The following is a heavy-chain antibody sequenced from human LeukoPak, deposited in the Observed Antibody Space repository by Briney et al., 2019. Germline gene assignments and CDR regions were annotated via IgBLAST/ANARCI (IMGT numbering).Heavy chain of an antibody. Sequence: GGSLRLSCVASRFTFSNYAMNWVRQAPGKGLEWISSISSTSSNIYYADSVKGRFTISRDNAKNSLYLQMNSLRAEDTAVYYCARGGYSGYVTFDIWGQGTMVTVSS. CDR1: RFTFSNYA. D-gene: IGHD5-12*01. J-gene: IGHJ3*02. V-gene: IGHV3-21*01. CDR2: ISSTSSNI. CDR3: ARGGYSGYVTFDI.